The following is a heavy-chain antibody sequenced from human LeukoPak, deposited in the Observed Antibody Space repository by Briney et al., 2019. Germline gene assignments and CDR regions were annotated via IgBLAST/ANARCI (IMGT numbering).Heavy chain of an antibody. D-gene: IGHD3-10*02. CDR1: GISLSTSGVG. Sequence: SGPTLVKPPQTLTLTFSFSGISLSTSGVGVGWIRQPPGKALEWLALIYWDDDKRYSPSLKSRLTITKDTSKNQVVLTMTNMDPEDTATYLCAHTPICSGSYYYHYDYWGQGTLVTVSS. J-gene: IGHJ4*02. CDR3: AHTPICSGSYYYHYDY. V-gene: IGHV2-5*02. CDR2: IYWDDDK.